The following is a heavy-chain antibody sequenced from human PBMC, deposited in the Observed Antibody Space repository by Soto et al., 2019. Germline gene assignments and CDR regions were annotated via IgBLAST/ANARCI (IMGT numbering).Heavy chain of an antibody. CDR1: GDSFSSNSAA. J-gene: IGHJ4*02. V-gene: IGHV6-1*01. D-gene: IGHD3-10*01. Sequence: QVQLQQSGPGLLKPSQTLSLTCAISGDSFSSNSAAWNWIRQSPGRGLEWLGRTYYRSKWYYEYAFSVKSRITITPDTSRNQFSLQSSSVTPEDTAVYYCTRDRGGLGLWGQGTLVTVSS. CDR2: TYYRSKWYY. CDR3: TRDRGGLGL.